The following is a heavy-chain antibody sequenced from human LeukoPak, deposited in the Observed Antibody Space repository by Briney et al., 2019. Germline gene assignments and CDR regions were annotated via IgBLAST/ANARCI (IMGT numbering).Heavy chain of an antibody. CDR2: ISSSSSYI. CDR1: GFTFSSYA. CDR3: ARDLLPMAAGPDAFDI. Sequence: GGSLRLSCAASGFTFSSYAMSWVRQAPGKGLEWVSSISSSSSYIYYADSVKGRFTISRDNAKNSLYLQMNSLRAEDTAVYYCARDLLPMAAGPDAFDIWGQGTMVTVSS. D-gene: IGHD2-15*01. J-gene: IGHJ3*02. V-gene: IGHV3-21*01.